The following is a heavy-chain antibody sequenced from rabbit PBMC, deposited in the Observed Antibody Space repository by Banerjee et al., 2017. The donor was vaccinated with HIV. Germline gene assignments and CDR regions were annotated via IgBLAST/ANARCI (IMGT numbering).Heavy chain of an antibody. CDR3: ARDRDTGSVYYFDL. CDR2: INSNTGNT. D-gene: IGHD8-1*01. CDR1: GLDFSSSYW. V-gene: IGHV1S40*01. Sequence: QSLEESGGDLVKPGASLTLTCKASGLDFSSSYWIYWVRQAPGKGLEWIGCINSNTGNTVYASWAKGRFTISKTSSTTVTLQMTSLTAADTATYFCARDRDTGSVYYFDLWGQGILVTVS. J-gene: IGHJ4*01.